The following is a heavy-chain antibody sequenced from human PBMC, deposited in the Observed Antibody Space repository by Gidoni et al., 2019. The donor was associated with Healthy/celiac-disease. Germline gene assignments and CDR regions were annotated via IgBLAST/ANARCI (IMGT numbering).Heavy chain of an antibody. CDR3: ARLLAPCGFDY. J-gene: IGHJ4*02. CDR2: INPNSGGT. D-gene: IGHD2-21*01. Sequence: VQLVQSGAAFKMPRASLKASCTASGHTFTGYYLHWGGQAPGQGLEWMGWINPNSGGTNYAQKCQGRVTMTRDTSISTAYMELSRLRSDDTAVYYCARLLAPCGFDYWGQGTLVTVSS. V-gene: IGHV1-2*02. CDR1: GHTFTGYY.